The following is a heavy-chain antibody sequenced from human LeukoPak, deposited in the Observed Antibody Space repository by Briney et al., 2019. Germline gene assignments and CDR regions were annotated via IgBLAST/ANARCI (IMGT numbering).Heavy chain of an antibody. J-gene: IGHJ6*02. V-gene: IGHV4-30-2*05. CDR1: GGSISSGGYS. CDR3: ARDRLYYGSGSYYNPHEVYGMDV. CDR2: IYHSGST. D-gene: IGHD3-10*01. Sequence: SETLSLTCAVSGGSISSGGYSWSWIRQPPGKGLEWIGYIYHSGSTYYNPSLKSRVTISVDTSKNQFSLKLSSVTAADTAAYYCARDRLYYGSGSYYNPHEVYGMDVWGQGTTVTVSS.